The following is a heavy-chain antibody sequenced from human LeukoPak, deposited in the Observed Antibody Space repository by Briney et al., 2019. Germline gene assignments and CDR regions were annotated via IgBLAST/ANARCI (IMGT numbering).Heavy chain of an antibody. V-gene: IGHV3-30*18. Sequence: PGGSLRLSCAASGFTFSSYGMHWVRQAPGKGLEWVAVISYEGSNKYYGDSVRGRFTISRDNSKNTLYLQMNSLRAEDTAVYYCAKVRLYYYGSGRTRWHGMDVWGQGTTVTVSS. J-gene: IGHJ6*02. CDR2: ISYEGSNK. CDR3: AKVRLYYYGSGRTRWHGMDV. D-gene: IGHD3-10*01. CDR1: GFTFSSYG.